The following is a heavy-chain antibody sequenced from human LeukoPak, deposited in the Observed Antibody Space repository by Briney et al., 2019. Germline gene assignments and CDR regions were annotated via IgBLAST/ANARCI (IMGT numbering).Heavy chain of an antibody. Sequence: PSETLSLTCTVSGGSISSGGYYWSWIRQHPGKGLEWIGYIYYSGSTYYNPSLKSRVTISVDTSKNQFSLKLSSVTAADTAVYYCARGGNYGQRYYYYMDVWGKGTTVTVSS. CDR1: GGSISSGGYY. CDR2: IYYSGST. D-gene: IGHD4-11*01. J-gene: IGHJ6*03. CDR3: ARGGNYGQRYYYYMDV. V-gene: IGHV4-31*03.